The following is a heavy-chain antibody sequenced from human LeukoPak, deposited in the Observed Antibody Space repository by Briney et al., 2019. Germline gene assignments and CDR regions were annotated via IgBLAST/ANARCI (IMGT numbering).Heavy chain of an antibody. CDR3: AKDHGSGYYYEGSIHYFDY. V-gene: IGHV3-30*02. Sequence: PGGSLRLSCAASGFTFSSYGMHWVRQAPGKGLEWVAFIRYDGSNKYYADSVKGRFTISRDNSKNTLYLQMNSLRAEDTAVYYCAKDHGSGYYYEGSIHYFDYWGQGTLVTVSS. CDR1: GFTFSSYG. J-gene: IGHJ4*02. CDR2: IRYDGSNK. D-gene: IGHD3-22*01.